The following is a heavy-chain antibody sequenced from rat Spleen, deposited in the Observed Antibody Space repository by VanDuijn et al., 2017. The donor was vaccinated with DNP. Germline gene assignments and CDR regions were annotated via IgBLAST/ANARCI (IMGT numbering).Heavy chain of an antibody. CDR2: ITYSDNTS. D-gene: IGHD1-6*01. J-gene: IGHJ2*01. CDR3: ARYITGIVFDY. CDR1: GFSLSDFY. Sequence: EVQLVESGGGLVQPGGSLKLSCTASGFSLSDFYMAWVRQAPTKGLEWVASITYSDNTSYYRDSVKGRFTVSRDNAKNTLYLQMDSLRSEDTATYYCARYITGIVFDYWGQGVMVTVSS. V-gene: IGHV5-25*01.